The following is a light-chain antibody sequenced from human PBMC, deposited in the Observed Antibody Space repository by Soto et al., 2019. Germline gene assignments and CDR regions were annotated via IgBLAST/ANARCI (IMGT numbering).Light chain of an antibody. J-gene: IGKJ4*01. V-gene: IGKV3-20*01. CDR1: QTTSSNY. CDR3: QQYATSRLT. CDR2: GAS. Sequence: EIVLTQSPGTLSLSPGERATLSCRASQTTSSNYLAWYQQKPGQAPRLLIYGASSRATGIPDRFSGSGSGTDFTLTIRRLEPEDFVVYFCQQYATSRLTFGGGTKVEIK.